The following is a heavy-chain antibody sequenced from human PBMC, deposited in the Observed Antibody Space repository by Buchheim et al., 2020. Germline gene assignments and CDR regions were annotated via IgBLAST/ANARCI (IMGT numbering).Heavy chain of an antibody. D-gene: IGHD6-19*01. V-gene: IGHV3-30*18. CDR3: AKDGGGSGWYSYYYYYGMDV. CDR1: GFTFSSYG. J-gene: IGHJ6*02. Sequence: QVQLVESGGGVVQPGRSLRLSCAASGFTFSSYGMHWVRQAPGKGLEWVAVISYDGSNKYYADSVKGRFTISRDNSKNPLYLQMNSLRAEDTAVYYCAKDGGGSGWYSYYYYYGMDVWGQGTT. CDR2: ISYDGSNK.